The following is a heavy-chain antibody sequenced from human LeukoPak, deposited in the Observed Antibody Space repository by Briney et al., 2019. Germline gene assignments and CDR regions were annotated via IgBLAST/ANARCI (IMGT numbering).Heavy chain of an antibody. V-gene: IGHV3-15*07. CDR2: IRSNSDGGTI. CDR1: GFTFSNAW. CDR3: ATDFYDST. Sequence: PGGSLRLSCATSGFTFSNAWMNWVRQAPGKGLEWVGRIRSNSDGGTIDYAAPVKGRFTLSRDDSKTTLYLQMNSLQTEDTAMYYCATDFYDSTWGQGTLVTVSS. J-gene: IGHJ5*02. D-gene: IGHD3-22*01.